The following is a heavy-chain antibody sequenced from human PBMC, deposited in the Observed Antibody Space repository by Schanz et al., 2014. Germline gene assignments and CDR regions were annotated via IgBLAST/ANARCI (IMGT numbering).Heavy chain of an antibody. J-gene: IGHJ6*02. Sequence: PGGSLRLSCAASGFTFSDYYMTWIRQAPGKGLEWVANIKEDGSEKYYVDSVKGRFTISRDNAKNSLYLQMNSLRAEDTAVYYCARFLARYQYYGVDVWGQGTTVIVSS. CDR3: ARFLARYQYYGVDV. CDR1: GFTFSDYY. D-gene: IGHD3-3*01. CDR2: IKEDGSEK. V-gene: IGHV3-7*03.